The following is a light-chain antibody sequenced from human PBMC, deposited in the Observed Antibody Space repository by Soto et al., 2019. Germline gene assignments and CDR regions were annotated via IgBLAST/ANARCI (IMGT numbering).Light chain of an antibody. CDR3: RSYTSGSTLYV. J-gene: IGLJ1*01. CDR2: DVS. V-gene: IGLV2-14*01. Sequence: QSALTQPASVSGSPGQSITISCTGTSSDVGGYNYVSWYQQHPGKAPKRMIYDVSNRPSGVSNRFSGSKSGNTASLTISGLQAEDEADYYCRSYTSGSTLYVFGTGTKVTVL. CDR1: SSDVGGYNY.